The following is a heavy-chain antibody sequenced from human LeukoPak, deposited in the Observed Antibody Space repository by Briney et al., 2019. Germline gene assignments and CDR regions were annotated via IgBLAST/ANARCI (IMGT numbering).Heavy chain of an antibody. D-gene: IGHD2-2*01. J-gene: IGHJ4*02. CDR1: GFTFSSYG. V-gene: IGHV3-33*01. Sequence: GRSLRLSCAASGFTFSSYGMHWVRQAPGKGLEWVAVIWYDGTDKYYADSVKGRYTISRDNSKNTLYLQMNSLRAEDTALYYCARESSNSFDYWGQGTLVTVSS. CDR3: ARESSNSFDY. CDR2: IWYDGTDK.